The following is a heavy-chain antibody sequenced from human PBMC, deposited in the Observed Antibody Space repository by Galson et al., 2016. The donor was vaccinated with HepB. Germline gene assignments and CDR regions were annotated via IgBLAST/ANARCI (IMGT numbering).Heavy chain of an antibody. CDR2: INSDGTIS. CDR3: VREHSVVPRTAYNWFDP. Sequence: SLRLSCAASGFAFSSHWMHWVRQDLGKGLVWVPRINSDGTISNYEDSVRGRFTISRDNAKNTLYLQMNSLRDGDTAVYFCVREHSVVPRTAYNWFDPWGRGTLVTVSS. V-gene: IGHV3-74*01. CDR1: GFAFSSHW. J-gene: IGHJ5*02. D-gene: IGHD4-23*01.